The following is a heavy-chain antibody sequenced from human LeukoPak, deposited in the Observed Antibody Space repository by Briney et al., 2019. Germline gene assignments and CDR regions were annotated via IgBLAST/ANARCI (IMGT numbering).Heavy chain of an antibody. CDR3: ARLSYFGSTVYGMDV. D-gene: IGHD3-10*01. CDR1: GFTFSSYE. V-gene: IGHV3-48*03. Sequence: RGSLRLSCAASGFTFSSYEMTWVRQAPGGGLEWLSYISPRGSNMSYADSVKGRFTISRDSAKNSLYLQMDRLRAEDTAVYFCARLSYFGSTVYGMDVWGQGTTVTVSS. CDR2: ISPRGSNM. J-gene: IGHJ6*02.